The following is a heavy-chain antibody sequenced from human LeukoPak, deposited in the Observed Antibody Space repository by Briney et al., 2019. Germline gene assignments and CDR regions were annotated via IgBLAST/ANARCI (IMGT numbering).Heavy chain of an antibody. CDR2: INHSGST. CDR3: ARLKNDEYSSSEDY. Sequence: SETLSLTCAVYGGSFSGYYWSWIRQPPGRGLEWIGEINHSGSTNYNPSLKSRVTISVDTSKNQFSLKLSSVTAADTAVYYCARLKNDEYSSSEDYWGQGTLVTVSS. V-gene: IGHV4-34*01. J-gene: IGHJ4*02. D-gene: IGHD6-6*01. CDR1: GGSFSGYY.